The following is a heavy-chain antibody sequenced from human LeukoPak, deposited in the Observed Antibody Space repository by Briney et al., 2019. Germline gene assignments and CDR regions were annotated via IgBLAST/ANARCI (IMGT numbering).Heavy chain of an antibody. Sequence: SETLPLTCTVSGGSISSYYWSWIRQPPGKGLEWIGYIYYSGSTNYNPSLKSRVTISVDTSKNQFSLKLSSVTAADTAVYYCARSRGAVGPGYFDYWGQGTLVTVSS. CDR3: ARSRGAVGPGYFDY. CDR2: IYYSGST. J-gene: IGHJ4*02. CDR1: GGSISSYY. D-gene: IGHD1-26*01. V-gene: IGHV4-59*01.